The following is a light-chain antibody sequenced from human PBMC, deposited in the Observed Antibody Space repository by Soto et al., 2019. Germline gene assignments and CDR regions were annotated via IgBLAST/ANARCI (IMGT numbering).Light chain of an antibody. V-gene: IGKV1-39*01. CDR2: AAS. CDR3: QQSYTNPWM. Sequence: IHLTQSPSSLSASEGDIVTITCRASQTIRTYLNWYQQKTGKAPKLLIYAASSLQSGVPSRLSGSGYGTDLTITISRMQTEDFETYYCQQSYTNPWMFGQGTKVDI. J-gene: IGKJ1*01. CDR1: QTIRTY.